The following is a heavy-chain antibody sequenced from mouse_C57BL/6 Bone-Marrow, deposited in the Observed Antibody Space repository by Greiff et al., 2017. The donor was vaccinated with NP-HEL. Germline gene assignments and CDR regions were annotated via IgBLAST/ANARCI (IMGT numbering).Heavy chain of an antibody. J-gene: IGHJ2*01. V-gene: IGHV1-64*01. CDR2: IHPNSGRT. D-gene: IGHD3-2*02. CDR3: ARGQLRLNYFDY. CDR1: GYTFTSYW. Sequence: QVQLKQPGAELVKPGASVKLSCKASGYTFTSYWMHWVKQRPGQGLEWIGMIHPNSGRTNYNEKFKSKATLTVDKSSSTAYMQLSSLTSEDSAVYYCARGQLRLNYFDYWGQGTTRTVSS.